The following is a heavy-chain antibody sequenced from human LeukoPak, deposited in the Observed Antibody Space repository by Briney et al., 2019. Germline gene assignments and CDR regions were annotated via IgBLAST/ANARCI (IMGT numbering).Heavy chain of an antibody. CDR2: IYSGGST. J-gene: IGHJ4*02. CDR3: ARGPYLSITMVRGVTDLYFDY. CDR1: GFTVSSNY. V-gene: IGHV3-53*01. D-gene: IGHD3-10*01. Sequence: GGSLRLSCAASGFTVSSNYMSWVRQAPGKGLEWVSVIYSGGSTYYADSVKGRFTISRDNSKNTLYLQMNSLRAEDTAVYYCARGPYLSITMVRGVTDLYFDYWGQGTLVTASS.